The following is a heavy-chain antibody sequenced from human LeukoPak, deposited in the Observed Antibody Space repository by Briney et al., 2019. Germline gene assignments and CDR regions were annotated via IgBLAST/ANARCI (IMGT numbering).Heavy chain of an antibody. CDR1: GFTVSSNY. V-gene: IGHV3-66*01. CDR2: IYSGGST. D-gene: IGHD3-10*01. J-gene: IGHJ3*02. CDR3: GRISGGTRAFDI. Sequence: GGSLRLSCAASGFTVSSNYMSWVRQAPGKGLEWVSVIYSGGSTYYADSVKGRFTISRDNSKNTLYLQMNSLRAEDTAVYYCGRISGGTRAFDIWGQGTMVTVSS.